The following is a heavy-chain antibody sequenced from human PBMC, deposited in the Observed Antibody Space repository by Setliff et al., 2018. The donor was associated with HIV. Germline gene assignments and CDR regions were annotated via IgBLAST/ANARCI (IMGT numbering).Heavy chain of an antibody. Sequence: SETLSLTCSVYGDSIGSNTFYWGWLRQPPGKEPEWIGSINHSGNTYYYPSLKSRVTMSVDTSKNQFSLRLSSVTATDTAVYYCARHLACSSGFPLDFWGQGILVTVSS. V-gene: IGHV4-39*01. CDR3: ARHLACSSGFPLDF. CDR1: GDSIGSNTFY. J-gene: IGHJ4*02. D-gene: IGHD2-15*01. CDR2: INHSGNT.